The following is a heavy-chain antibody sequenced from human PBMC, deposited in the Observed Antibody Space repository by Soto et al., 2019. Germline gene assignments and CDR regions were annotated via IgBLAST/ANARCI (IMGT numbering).Heavy chain of an antibody. Sequence: GESLKISCKGSGYSFTSYWISWVRQMPGKGLEWMGRIDPSDSYTNYSPSFQGHVTISADKSISTAYLQWSSLKASDTAMYYCALTTSESYYYYGMDVWGQGTTVTVSS. V-gene: IGHV5-10-1*01. CDR2: IDPSDSYT. J-gene: IGHJ6*02. CDR3: ALTTSESYYYYGMDV. D-gene: IGHD4-17*01. CDR1: GYSFTSYW.